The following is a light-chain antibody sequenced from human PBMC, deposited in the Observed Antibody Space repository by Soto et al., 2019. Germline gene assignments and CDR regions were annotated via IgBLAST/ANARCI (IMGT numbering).Light chain of an antibody. CDR1: GRDIGAYDY. CDR2: GVK. CDR3: SSYTTSYFYV. V-gene: IGLV2-14*01. J-gene: IGLJ1*01. Sequence: QSALTQPASVSGSPGQSITISCTGSGRDIGAYDYVSWYQQHTGKAPKLIIYGVKNRPSGVSNRFSASKSAFTAYLTISGLQTEDEADYYCSSYTTSYFYVFGPGTKLTVL.